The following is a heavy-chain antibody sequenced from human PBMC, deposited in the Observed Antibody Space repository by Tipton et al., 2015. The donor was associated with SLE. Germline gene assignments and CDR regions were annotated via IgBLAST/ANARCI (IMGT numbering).Heavy chain of an antibody. V-gene: IGHV4-34*01. D-gene: IGHD3-3*01. Sequence: LRLSCAVYGGSFSGYYWSWIRQPPGKGLEWIGEINHSGSTNYNPSLKSRVTISVDTSKNQFSLKLSSVTAADTAVYYWATDYDFWSGYLGYWGQGTLVTVSS. CDR1: GGSFSGYY. CDR3: ATDYDFWSGYLGY. J-gene: IGHJ4*02. CDR2: INHSGST.